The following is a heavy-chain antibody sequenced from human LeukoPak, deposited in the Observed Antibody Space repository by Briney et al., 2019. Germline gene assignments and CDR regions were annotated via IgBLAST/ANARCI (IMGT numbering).Heavy chain of an antibody. CDR1: GFIFKNYA. V-gene: IGHV3-23*01. J-gene: IGHJ3*02. CDR3: AKSLVLGSTYYLGVLSCTFDI. D-gene: IGHD3-10*01. CDR2: VSGGGDAT. Sequence: QPGGSLRLSCAGSGFIFKNYAMSWVRQAPGKGPEWVSAVSGGGDATFYADSVKGRFTISRDNSRNTLSLQMNGLRADDTAVYYCAKSLVLGSTYYLGVLSCTFDIWGQGTMVTVSS.